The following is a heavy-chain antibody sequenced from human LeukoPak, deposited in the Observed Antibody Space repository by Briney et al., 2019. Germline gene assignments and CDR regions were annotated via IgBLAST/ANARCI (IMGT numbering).Heavy chain of an antibody. D-gene: IGHD3-3*01. J-gene: IGHJ3*02. CDR1: GYTFTSYD. CDR3: ARGTSYYDFWSGYYRAAFDI. V-gene: IGHV1-8*01. CDR2: MNPNSGNT. Sequence: GASVKVSCKASGYTFTSYDINWVRQATGQGLEWVGWMNPNSGNTGYAQKFQGRVTMTRNTSISTAYMELSSLRSEDTAVYYCARGTSYYDFWSGYYRAAFDIWGQGTMVTVSS.